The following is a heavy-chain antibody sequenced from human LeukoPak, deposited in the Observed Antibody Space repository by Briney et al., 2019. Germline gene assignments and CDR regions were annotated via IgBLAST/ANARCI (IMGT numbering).Heavy chain of an antibody. V-gene: IGHV3-33*06. CDR2: IWSDKSNR. CDR1: GFIFNHHA. CDR3: AKDAQRGFDYSNSLEY. Sequence: GGSLRLSCAASGFIFNHHAMYWVRQAPGKGLQWVAVIWSDKSNRFYADSVRGRFTISRDDSRKTVYLQMERLTAEDTAIYYCAKDAQRGFDYSNSLEYWGQGALVTVAS. D-gene: IGHD4-11*01. J-gene: IGHJ4*02.